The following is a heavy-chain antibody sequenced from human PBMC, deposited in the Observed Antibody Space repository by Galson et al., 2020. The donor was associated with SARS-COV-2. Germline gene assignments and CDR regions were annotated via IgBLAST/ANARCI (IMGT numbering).Heavy chain of an antibody. CDR1: GYSFNTFR. CDR2: IYPGDSDT. Sequence: GEPLKISCKGSGYSFNTFRIGWVRQMHGKGLEWMGIIYPGDSDTRYSPSFQGQVTISVDKSITTAYLQWTSLKASDTAMYYCASQPIGPDNSGPFDYWGQGTLVTVSS. D-gene: IGHD1-1*01. CDR3: ASQPIGPDNSGPFDY. V-gene: IGHV5-51*01. J-gene: IGHJ4*02.